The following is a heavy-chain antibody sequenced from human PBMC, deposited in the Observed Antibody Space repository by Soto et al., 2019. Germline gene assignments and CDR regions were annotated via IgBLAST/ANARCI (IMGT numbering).Heavy chain of an antibody. D-gene: IGHD1-26*01. J-gene: IGHJ4*02. Sequence: GGSLRLSCAASGFTFSSYAMHWVRQAPGKGLEWVAVISYDGSNKYYADSVKGRFTISRDNSKNTLYLQMNSLRAEDTAVYYCARDIVGATEPDYWGQGTLVTVSS. CDR3: ARDIVGATEPDY. CDR1: GFTFSSYA. CDR2: ISYDGSNK. V-gene: IGHV3-30-3*01.